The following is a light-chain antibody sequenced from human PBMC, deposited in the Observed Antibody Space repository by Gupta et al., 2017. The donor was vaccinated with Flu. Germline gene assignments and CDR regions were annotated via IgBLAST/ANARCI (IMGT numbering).Light chain of an antibody. V-gene: IGLV3-1*01. CDR3: QAGDSSTVV. CDR1: RLGDEY. Sequence: SYELTQPPSVSVSPGQTARISCSGDRLGDEYAWWYQQKPGQSPVLVIYQDNKRPSGIPERFSGSSAGNTVTLTISGTQAMDEADYYCQAGDSSTVVFGGGTKLTVL. J-gene: IGLJ2*01. CDR2: QDN.